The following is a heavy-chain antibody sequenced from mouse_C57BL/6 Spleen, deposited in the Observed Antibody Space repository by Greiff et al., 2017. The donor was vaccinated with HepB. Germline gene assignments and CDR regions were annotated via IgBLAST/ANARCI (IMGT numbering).Heavy chain of an antibody. CDR3: TRALDSSGYVDY. CDR2: ISSGGDYI. CDR1: GFTFSSYA. V-gene: IGHV5-9-1*02. Sequence: EVQRVESGEGLVKPGGSLKLSCAASGFTFSSYAMSWVRQTPEKRLEWVAYISSGGDYIYYADTVKGRFTISRDNARNTLYLQMSRLKSEDTAMYYCTRALDSSGYVDYWGQGTTLTVSS. J-gene: IGHJ2*01. D-gene: IGHD3-2*02.